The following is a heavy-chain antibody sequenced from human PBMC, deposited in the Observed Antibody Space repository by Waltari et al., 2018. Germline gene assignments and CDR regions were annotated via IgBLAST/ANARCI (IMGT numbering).Heavy chain of an antibody. CDR2: IKQDGSEK. J-gene: IGHJ4*02. V-gene: IGHV3-7*01. Sequence: EVQLVESGGGLVQPGGSLRLSCAASGFTFSSYWMSWVRQAPGKGLEWVANIKQDGSEKYYVDSVKGRFTISRDNAKNSLYLQMKSLRAEDTAVYYCARSQNLFSGTADYWGQGTLVSVSS. D-gene: IGHD1-1*01. CDR1: GFTFSSYW. CDR3: ARSQNLFSGTADY.